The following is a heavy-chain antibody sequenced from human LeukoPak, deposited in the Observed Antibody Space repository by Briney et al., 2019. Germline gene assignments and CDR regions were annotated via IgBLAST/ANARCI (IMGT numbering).Heavy chain of an antibody. J-gene: IGHJ5*02. CDR3: ARETTAWFDP. Sequence: PGGSLRLSCAASGFTFSSYSMNWVRQAPGKGLEWVSYISSSSTTIYYADSVKGRFTISRDNAKNSLYPQMNSLRDEDTAVYYCARETTAWFDPWGQGTLVTVSS. CDR1: GFTFSSYS. V-gene: IGHV3-48*02. CDR2: ISSSSTTI. D-gene: IGHD4-11*01.